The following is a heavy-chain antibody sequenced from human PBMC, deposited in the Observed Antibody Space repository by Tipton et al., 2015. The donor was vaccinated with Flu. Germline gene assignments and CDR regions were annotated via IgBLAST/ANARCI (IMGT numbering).Heavy chain of an antibody. J-gene: IGHJ3*02. D-gene: IGHD2-2*01. CDR1: GGSFSGYY. V-gene: IGHV4-34*01. CDR2: INHSGST. CDR3: ARRVVVPAAASNAFDI. Sequence: TLSLTCAVYGGSFSGYYWSWIRQPPGKGLEWIGEINHSGSTNYNPSLKSRVTISVDTSKNQFSLKLSSVTAADTAVYYCARRVVVPAAASNAFDIWGQGTMVTVSS.